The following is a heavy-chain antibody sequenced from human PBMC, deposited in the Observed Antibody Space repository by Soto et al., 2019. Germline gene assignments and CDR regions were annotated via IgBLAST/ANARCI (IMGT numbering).Heavy chain of an antibody. CDR3: TRLSRVTVIVN. Sequence: QVQLVQSVAEVKSPGTSVKVSCQTSGYTFADYSIHWVRQAPGQGLEYMGKVDPATGASDSTQKIPGRVSLTSDASTATVYMELNNLRSEDTAIYYCTRLSRVTVIVNWGQGTLVTVSS. D-gene: IGHD3-16*02. V-gene: IGHV1-46*01. J-gene: IGHJ1*01. CDR1: GYTFADYS. CDR2: VDPATGAS.